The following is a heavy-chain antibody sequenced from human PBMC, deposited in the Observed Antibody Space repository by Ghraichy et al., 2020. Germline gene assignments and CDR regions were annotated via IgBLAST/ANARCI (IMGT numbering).Heavy chain of an antibody. D-gene: IGHD2-2*01. CDR2: ISSSGSTI. CDR1: GFTFSDYY. V-gene: IGHV3-11*01. CDR3: ARVSVPAKSDYYYYGMDV. Sequence: GSLRLSCAASGFTFSDYYMSWIRQAPGKGLEWVSYISSSGSTIYYADSVKGRFTISRDNAKNSLYLQMNSLRAEDTAVYYCARVSVPAKSDYYYYGMDVWGQGTTVTVSS. J-gene: IGHJ6*02.